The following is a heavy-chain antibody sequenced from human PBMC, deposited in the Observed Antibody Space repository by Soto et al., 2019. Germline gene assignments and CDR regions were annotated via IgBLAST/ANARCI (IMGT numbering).Heavy chain of an antibody. CDR1: GGSISSGDYY. V-gene: IGHV4-30-4*01. Sequence: ASETLSLTCTVSGGSISSGDYYWSWIRQPPGKGLEWIGYIYYSGSTYYNPSLKSRVTISVDTSKNQFSLKLSSVTAADTAVYYCASRTRIRGFDPWGQGTLVTVSS. J-gene: IGHJ5*02. CDR3: ASRTRIRGFDP. CDR2: IYYSGST. D-gene: IGHD4-17*01.